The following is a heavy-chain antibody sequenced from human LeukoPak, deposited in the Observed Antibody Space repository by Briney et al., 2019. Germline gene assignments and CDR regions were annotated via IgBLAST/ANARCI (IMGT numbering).Heavy chain of an antibody. CDR3: ARLEGHEAFDI. CDR1: GFTFSSYT. Sequence: GGSLRLSCAASGFTFSSYTMNWVRQAPGKGLEWVSSISSSSSYIYYADSLKGRFTISRDNAKNSLYLQMNSLRAEDTAVYYCARLEGHEAFDIWGQGTMVTVSS. V-gene: IGHV3-21*01. CDR2: ISSSSSYI. D-gene: IGHD1-1*01. J-gene: IGHJ3*02.